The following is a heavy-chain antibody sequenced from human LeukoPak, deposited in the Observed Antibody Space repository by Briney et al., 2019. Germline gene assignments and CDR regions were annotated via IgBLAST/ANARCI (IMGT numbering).Heavy chain of an antibody. D-gene: IGHD3-3*01. CDR2: ISYDGSNK. CDR3: AREYYDFWSGYPEPPRGPFDY. V-gene: IGHV3-30*04. J-gene: IGHJ4*02. CDR1: GFTFSSYA. Sequence: GRSLRLSCAASGFTFSSYAMHWVRQAPGKGLEWVAVISYDGSNKYYADSVKGRFTISRDNSKNTLYLQMNSLRAEDTAVYYCAREYYDFWSGYPEPPRGPFDYWGRGTLVTVSS.